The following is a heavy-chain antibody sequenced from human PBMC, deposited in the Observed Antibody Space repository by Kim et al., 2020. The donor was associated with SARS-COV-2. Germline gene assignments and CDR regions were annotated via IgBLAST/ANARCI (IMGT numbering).Heavy chain of an antibody. V-gene: IGHV3-15*01. Sequence: AHVKGRFTISRDDSKNTLYLKMTSLKTEDTAVYYCTTLYSAVPRQYYMDVWGKGTTVTVSS. J-gene: IGHJ6*03. D-gene: IGHD3-10*02. CDR3: TTLYSAVPRQYYMDV.